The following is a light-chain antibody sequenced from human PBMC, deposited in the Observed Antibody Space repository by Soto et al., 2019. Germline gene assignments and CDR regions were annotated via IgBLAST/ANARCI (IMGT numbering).Light chain of an antibody. V-gene: IGKV1-5*03. Sequence: DIQMTQTPSTLSGSVGERVTITCRASQTISSWLAWYQQKPGKAPKLLIYKASTLKSGVPSRFSGRGSGCEFTITTSRLQPDDVATYDRQHYCTSSETFGQGTKVDIK. CDR1: QTISSW. CDR2: KAS. CDR3: QHYCTSSET. J-gene: IGKJ1*01.